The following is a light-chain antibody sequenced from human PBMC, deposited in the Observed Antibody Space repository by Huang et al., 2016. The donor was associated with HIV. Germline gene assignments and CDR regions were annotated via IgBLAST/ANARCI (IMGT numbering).Light chain of an antibody. CDR3: QQYYKLPQT. J-gene: IGKJ1*01. CDR1: QSLLFSLNSKNY. CDR2: WSG. Sequence: DIVMTQSPDSLSVSPGERASIKCKSSQSLLFSLNSKNYLAWYQRKPGGPPKLLSYWSGTREAEVPERFSGSGSGTQFTFTNNNMQPEDAAVYYCQQYYKLPQTFGQGTTVEI. V-gene: IGKV4-1*01.